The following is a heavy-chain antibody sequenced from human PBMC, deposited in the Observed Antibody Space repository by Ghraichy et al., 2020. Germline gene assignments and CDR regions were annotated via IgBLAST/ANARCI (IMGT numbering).Heavy chain of an antibody. J-gene: IGHJ4*02. CDR3: AKDGSTGPAYYYYDSSGEYYFDY. D-gene: IGHD3-22*01. CDR2: ISGSGGST. CDR1: GFTFSSYA. Sequence: GGSLRLSCAASGFTFSSYAMSWVRQAPGKGLEWVSAISGSGGSTYYADSVKGRFTISRDNSKNTLYLQMNSLRAEDTAVYYCAKDGSTGPAYYYYDSSGEYYFDYWGQGTLVTVSS. V-gene: IGHV3-23*01.